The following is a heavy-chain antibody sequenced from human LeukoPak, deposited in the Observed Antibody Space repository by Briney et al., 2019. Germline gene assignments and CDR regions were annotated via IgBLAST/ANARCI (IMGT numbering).Heavy chain of an antibody. V-gene: IGHV4-34*01. CDR2: IKQSGNT. CDR1: GGPFNRYY. J-gene: IGHJ4*02. D-gene: IGHD4-17*01. CDR3: ASGPPATSHFDY. Sequence: SDPLSLTCAVYGGPFNRYYWSWIRQPPGKGREGIGEIKQSGNTNYNPSLKSRVTISVDTSKNQFSLKLSSVTAADTAVYYCASGPPATSHFDYWGQGTLVTVSS.